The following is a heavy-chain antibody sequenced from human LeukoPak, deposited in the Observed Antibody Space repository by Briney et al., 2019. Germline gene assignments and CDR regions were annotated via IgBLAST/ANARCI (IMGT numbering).Heavy chain of an antibody. CDR1: GFTFSSYV. V-gene: IGHV3-64*05. J-gene: IGHJ4*02. D-gene: IGHD3-3*01. CDR3: VYQEQGVVK. CDR2: ISGDGAST. Sequence: PGGSLRLSCSASGFTFSSYVMHWVRQAPGKGLEYVSGISGDGASTYYADSVKGRFTISRDNSKNTLYVQMTSLRAEDTAVYYCVYQEQGVVKWGQGTLVTVSS.